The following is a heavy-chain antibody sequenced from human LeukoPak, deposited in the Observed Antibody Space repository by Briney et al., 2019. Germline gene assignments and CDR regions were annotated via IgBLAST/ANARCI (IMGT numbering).Heavy chain of an antibody. J-gene: IGHJ3*02. V-gene: IGHV4-30-2*01. CDR3: ARGGRDFWSGYPRWAFDI. CDR1: GGSISSGGYS. Sequence: SQTLSLTCAVSGGSISSGGYSWSLIRQPPGKGLEWIGYIYHSGSTYNNPSLKSRVTISVDRSKKQFSMKLSSVTAADTAVYYSARGGRDFWSGYPRWAFDIWGQGTMVTVSS. CDR2: IYHSGST. D-gene: IGHD3-3*01.